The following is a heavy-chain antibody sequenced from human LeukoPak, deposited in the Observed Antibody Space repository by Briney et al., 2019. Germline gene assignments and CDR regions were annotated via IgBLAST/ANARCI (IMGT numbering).Heavy chain of an antibody. V-gene: IGHV3-11*01. CDR3: ATYTNALGGDY. Sequence: GGSLRLSCAASGFTFNDYYMRWIRQAPGKGLEWVSYISSSGNTIYYADSVKGRFTISRDNAKNSLYLQMNSLRAEDTAIYYCATYTNALGGDYWGQGTPVTVSS. D-gene: IGHD2-2*01. J-gene: IGHJ4*02. CDR2: ISSSGNTI. CDR1: GFTFNDYY.